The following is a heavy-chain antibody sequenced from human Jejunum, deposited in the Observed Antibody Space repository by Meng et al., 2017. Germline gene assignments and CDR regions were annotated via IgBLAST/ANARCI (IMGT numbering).Heavy chain of an antibody. CDR1: GYIFSDYY. J-gene: IGHJ4*02. Sequence: ASVKVSCKTSGYIFSDYYIHWVRQAPGQGLEWMGWINPISGGTKYAQKFQGRVTMTRDTSTTTAHMELNSLTSDDTAVYYCAKDRGVRWTLNYFASWGQGKQVNGAS. CDR2: INPISGGT. V-gene: IGHV1-2*02. CDR3: AKDRGVRWTLNYFAS. D-gene: IGHD3-10*01.